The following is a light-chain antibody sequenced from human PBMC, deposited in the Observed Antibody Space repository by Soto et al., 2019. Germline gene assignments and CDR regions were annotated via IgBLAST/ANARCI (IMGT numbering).Light chain of an antibody. CDR3: QQGYSTPLT. V-gene: IGKV1-39*01. Sequence: DIEMTQSPSSLSASVGDRVTVTCRASQSISSDLNWYQQKAGKAPKLLISAASTLQSGVPSRFSGSGSGTDFNLTISSVQPEDCATYYCQQGYSTPLTFGGGTKVEIK. CDR2: AAS. CDR1: QSISSD. J-gene: IGKJ4*01.